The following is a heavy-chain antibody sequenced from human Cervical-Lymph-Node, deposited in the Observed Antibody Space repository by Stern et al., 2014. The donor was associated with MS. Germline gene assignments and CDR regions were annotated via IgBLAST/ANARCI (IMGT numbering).Heavy chain of an antibody. CDR2: ISWNSGSI. CDR3: ARDMASTYNTGWYGYFHH. D-gene: IGHD6-19*01. V-gene: IGHV3-9*01. CDR1: GFTFDEYA. J-gene: IGHJ1*01. Sequence: EVQLVESGGGLVQPGRSLRLSCVASGFTFDEYAMHWVRQVPGKGLEWVAGISWNSGSIAYVDSVKGRFTISRDNAKNSLSLQMNSLSSDDTALYYCARDMASTYNTGWYGYFHHWGKGTLVTVSS.